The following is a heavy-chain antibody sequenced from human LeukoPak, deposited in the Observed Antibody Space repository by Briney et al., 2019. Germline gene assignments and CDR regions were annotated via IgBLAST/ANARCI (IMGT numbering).Heavy chain of an antibody. D-gene: IGHD3-16*02. V-gene: IGHV3-23*01. J-gene: IGHJ4*02. CDR3: ARDRDDYVWGIYRYGDY. CDR2: ISNSGGST. CDR1: GFTFNNYA. Sequence: PGGSLRLSCAASGFTFNNYAMSWIRQAPGKGLELVSAISNSGGSTYYADSVKGRFTISRDNSKNTLYLQMNSLRAEDTAVYYCARDRDDYVWGIYRYGDYWGQGTLVTVSS.